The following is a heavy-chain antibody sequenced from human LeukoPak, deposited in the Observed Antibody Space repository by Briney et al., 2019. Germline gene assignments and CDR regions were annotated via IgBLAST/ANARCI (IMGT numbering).Heavy chain of an antibody. CDR2: IIPILGIA. D-gene: IGHD2-15*01. J-gene: IGHJ6*02. Sequence: SVKVSCKASGGTFSSNTISWVRQAPGQGLEWRGRIIPILGIANYAQKFRGRDTITADKPTSTACMELSSLRSEDTAVYYCARVRCGGGSGYAAEDYYYGMDVWGQGTTVTVSS. CDR1: GGTFSSNT. V-gene: IGHV1-69*02. CDR3: ARVRCGGGSGYAAEDYYYGMDV.